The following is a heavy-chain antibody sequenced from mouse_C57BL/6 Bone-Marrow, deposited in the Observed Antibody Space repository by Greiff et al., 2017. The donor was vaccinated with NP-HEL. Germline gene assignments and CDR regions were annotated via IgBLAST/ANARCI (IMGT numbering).Heavy chain of an antibody. V-gene: IGHV14-1*01. J-gene: IGHJ4*01. CDR2: IDPEDGDT. CDR3: TTFRWLLPYYAMDY. D-gene: IGHD2-3*01. CDR1: GFNIKDYY. Sequence: EVQLQQSGAELVRPGASVKLSCTASGFNIKDYYMHWVKQRPEQGLEWIGRIDPEDGDTEYAPKFQGKATMTADTSSNTAYLQLSSLTSEDTAVYYCTTFRWLLPYYAMDYWGQGTSVTVSS.